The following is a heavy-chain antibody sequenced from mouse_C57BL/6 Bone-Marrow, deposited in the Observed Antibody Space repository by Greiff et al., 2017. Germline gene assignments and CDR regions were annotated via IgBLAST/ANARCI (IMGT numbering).Heavy chain of an antibody. J-gene: IGHJ1*03. Sequence: EVQLVESGGGLVQPKGSLKLSCAASGFTFNTYAMHWVRQAPGKGLEWVARIRSKSSNYATYYADSVKDRFTISRDDSQSMLYLQMNNRKTEDTAMYDCVREDGGSSYNWYFDDWGTGTTVTVSS. CDR3: VREDGGSSYNWYFDD. D-gene: IGHD1-1*01. V-gene: IGHV10-3*01. CDR1: GFTFNTYA. CDR2: IRSKSSNYAT.